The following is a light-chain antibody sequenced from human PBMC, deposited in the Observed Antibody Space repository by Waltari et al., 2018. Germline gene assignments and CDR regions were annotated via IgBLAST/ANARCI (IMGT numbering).Light chain of an antibody. J-gene: IGLJ3*02. V-gene: IGLV1-40*01. CDR3: QSYDTSLSVV. CDR1: GSNIGAGYH. CDR2: GSS. Sequence: QSVLTQPPSVSGAPGQRVTIPCTGSGSNIGAGYHVHWYQQLPRAAPKLLIYGSSTRPLGVPDRFFGSTSGTSASLAITGLQAEDEADYYCQSYDTSLSVVFGGGTKLTVL.